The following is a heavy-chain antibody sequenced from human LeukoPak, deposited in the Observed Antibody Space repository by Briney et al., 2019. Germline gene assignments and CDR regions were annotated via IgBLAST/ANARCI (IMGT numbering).Heavy chain of an antibody. CDR1: GGSINNYY. CDR2: ISYRGST. D-gene: IGHD3-16*01. V-gene: IGHV4-59*01. Sequence: PSETLSLTCTVSGGSINNYYWSWIRQSPGKGLEWIGYISYRGSTKYNLSLKSRVTMSVDTSKNQFSLKLTSVIAADTAIYYCARGFEGVAGWFDPWGQGTLVTVSS. CDR3: ARGFEGVAGWFDP. J-gene: IGHJ5*02.